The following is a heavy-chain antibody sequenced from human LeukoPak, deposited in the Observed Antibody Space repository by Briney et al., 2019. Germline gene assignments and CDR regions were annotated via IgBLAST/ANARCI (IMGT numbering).Heavy chain of an antibody. CDR3: ARAISDSSGWDYYYYYYMDV. Sequence: KPSETLSLTCTISGGSISSYFWSWIRQPPGKGLEWIGYIYYSGSTNYNPSLKSRVTISVDTSKNQFSLKLSSVTAADTAVYYCARAISDSSGWDYYYYYYMDVWGKGTTVTISS. J-gene: IGHJ6*03. CDR2: IYYSGST. CDR1: GGSISSYF. D-gene: IGHD6-19*01. V-gene: IGHV4-59*01.